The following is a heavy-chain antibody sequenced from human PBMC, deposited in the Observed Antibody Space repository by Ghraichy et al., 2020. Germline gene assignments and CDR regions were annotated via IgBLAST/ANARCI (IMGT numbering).Heavy chain of an antibody. D-gene: IGHD6-13*01. CDR2: ISGSGSSI. J-gene: IGHJ4*02. CDR1: GFTFSDYY. Sequence: GESLNISCAASGFTFSDYYMTWIRQAPGKGLEWVSYISGSGSSIHYADSVKGRFTISRDNAKNSLYLQMNSLRAEDTAVYYCARDQLAIIYWGQGTLVTVSS. V-gene: IGHV3-11*01. CDR3: ARDQLAIIY.